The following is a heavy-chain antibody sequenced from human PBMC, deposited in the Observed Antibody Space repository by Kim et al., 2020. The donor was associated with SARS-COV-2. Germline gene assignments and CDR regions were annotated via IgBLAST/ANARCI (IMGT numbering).Heavy chain of an antibody. V-gene: IGHV1-2*06. CDR1: GYTFTGYY. CDR3: ARERDIVVVVASFWFDP. Sequence: ASVKVSCKASGYTFTGYYMHWVRQAPGQGLEWMGRINPNSGGTNYAQKFQGRVTMTRDTSISTAYMELSRLRSDDTAVYYCARERDIVVVVASFWFDPWGQGTLVTVSS. CDR2: INPNSGGT. D-gene: IGHD2-15*01. J-gene: IGHJ5*02.